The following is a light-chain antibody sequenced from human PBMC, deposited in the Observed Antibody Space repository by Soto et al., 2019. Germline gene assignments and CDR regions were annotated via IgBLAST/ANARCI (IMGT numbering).Light chain of an antibody. CDR2: GAS. Sequence: EIVLTQSPGTLSLSPGERATLSCRASQSVSSNYLAWYQKRPGQATRVLIYGASSSATGIPDRFSGSRSGADVSLTISKLEPEDFAVYYCHHYGNSPPNTFGQGTKVEIK. CDR1: QSVSSNY. V-gene: IGKV3-20*01. CDR3: HHYGNSPPNT. J-gene: IGKJ2*01.